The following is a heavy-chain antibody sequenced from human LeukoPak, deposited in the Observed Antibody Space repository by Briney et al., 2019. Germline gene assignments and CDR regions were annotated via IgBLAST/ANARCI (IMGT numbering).Heavy chain of an antibody. CDR1: GYTFTGYY. Sequence: GASVKVSCKASGYTFTGYYMHWVRQAPGQGLEWMGWINPNSGGTDYAQKFQGRVTMIRDTSISTAYMELSRLRSDDTAVYYCASGDRVTMLRGGNIGYFDYWGQGTLVTVSS. V-gene: IGHV1-2*02. J-gene: IGHJ4*02. D-gene: IGHD3-10*01. CDR2: INPNSGGT. CDR3: ASGDRVTMLRGGNIGYFDY.